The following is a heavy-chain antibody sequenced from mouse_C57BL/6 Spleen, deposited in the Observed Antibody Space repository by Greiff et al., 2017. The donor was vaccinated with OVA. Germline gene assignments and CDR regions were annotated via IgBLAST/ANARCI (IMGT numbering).Heavy chain of an antibody. CDR3: ASAWVLHSYWYFDV. Sequence: EVKLMEPGGGLVKPGGSLKLSCAASGFTFSSYAMSWVRQTPEKRLEWVATISDGGSYTYYPDNVKGRFTISRDNAKNNLYLQMSHLKSEDTAMYYCASAWVLHSYWYFDVWGTGTTVTVSS. CDR2: ISDGGSYT. V-gene: IGHV5-4*03. D-gene: IGHD4-1*01. CDR1: GFTFSSYA. J-gene: IGHJ1*03.